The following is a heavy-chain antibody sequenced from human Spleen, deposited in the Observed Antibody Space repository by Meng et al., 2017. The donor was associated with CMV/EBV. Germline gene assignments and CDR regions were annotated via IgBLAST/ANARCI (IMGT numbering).Heavy chain of an antibody. J-gene: IGHJ4*02. D-gene: IGHD6-13*01. CDR1: GFTFRNYW. Sequence: GESLKISCAASGFTFRNYWMSWVRQAPGKGLEWVANIKHDGSAKYYVDSVKGRFTISRDNAKNSLYLQMNSLRAEDTAVYFCARGDYWAAAGTRSDYWGQGALVTVSS. CDR3: ARGDYWAAAGTRSDY. CDR2: IKHDGSAK. V-gene: IGHV3-7*01.